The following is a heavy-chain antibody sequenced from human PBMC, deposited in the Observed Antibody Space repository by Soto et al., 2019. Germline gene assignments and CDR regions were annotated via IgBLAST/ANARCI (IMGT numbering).Heavy chain of an antibody. J-gene: IGHJ4*02. V-gene: IGHV3-30-3*01. D-gene: IGHD3-22*01. CDR1: GFTFSSYA. CDR3: ARDHYDSSGSDPH. Sequence: PGGSLRLSCAASGFTFSSYAMHWVRQAPGKGLEWVAVISYGGSNKYYADSVKGRFTISRDNSKNTLYLQMNSLRAEDTAVYYCARDHYDSSGSDPHWGQGTLVTVSS. CDR2: ISYGGSNK.